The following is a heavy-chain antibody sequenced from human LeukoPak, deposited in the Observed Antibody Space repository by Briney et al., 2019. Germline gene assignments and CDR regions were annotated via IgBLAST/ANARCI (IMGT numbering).Heavy chain of an antibody. J-gene: IGHJ4*02. CDR2: INHSGST. V-gene: IGHV4-34*01. D-gene: IGHD3-22*01. CDR1: GGSFSGYY. CDR3: ARGRLWFTMMVDNFDY. Sequence: SETLSLTCAVYGGSFSGYYWSWIRQPPGKGLEWIGEINHSGSTNYNPSLKSRVTISVDTSKNQFSLKLSSVTAADTAVYYCARGRLWFTMMVDNFDYWGQGTLVTVSS.